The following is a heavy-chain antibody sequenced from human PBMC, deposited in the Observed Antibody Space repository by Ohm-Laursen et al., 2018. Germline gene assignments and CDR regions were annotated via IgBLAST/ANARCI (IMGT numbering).Heavy chain of an antibody. V-gene: IGHV3-74*01. CDR1: GFTFSSYW. D-gene: IGHD3-22*01. Sequence: RLSCAASGFTFSSYWMHWVRQAPGKGLVWVSRIKSDGSSISYADSVKGRFTISRDNAKNTLYLQMNSLRAEDTAVYYCARDDARGGGYNHWGQGTLVTVSS. CDR2: IKSDGSSI. CDR3: ARDDARGGGYNH. J-gene: IGHJ5*02.